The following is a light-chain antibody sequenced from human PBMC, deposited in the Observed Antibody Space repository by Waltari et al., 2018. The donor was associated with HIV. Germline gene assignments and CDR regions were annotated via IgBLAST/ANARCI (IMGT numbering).Light chain of an antibody. CDR2: GAS. J-gene: IGKJ1*01. CDR1: QSVRSSN. V-gene: IGKV3-20*01. Sequence: EIVVTQSPGTLSLSPGERATLSCRASQSVRSSNLAWYQQKPGQAPRLLIYGASNRATGIPDRFSGSGSGTDSTLTISRLEPEEFAVYYCQKYGSSRRWTFGQGTKVEIK. CDR3: QKYGSSRRWT.